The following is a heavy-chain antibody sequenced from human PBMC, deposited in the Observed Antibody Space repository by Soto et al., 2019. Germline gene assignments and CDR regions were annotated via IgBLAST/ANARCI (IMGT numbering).Heavy chain of an antibody. CDR3: AREPTV. D-gene: IGHD1-26*01. Sequence: QVQLQESGPRLVKPSQTLSLTCTVSGGSISSGGYNLSWSCQHPGTGLEWIGYSYYSGSTYYNPSLKSRVTISVDTSKNQFSLKLSSVTAADTAVYYCAREPTVWGQGTLVTVSS. CDR1: GGSISSGGYN. J-gene: IGHJ4*02. CDR2: SYYSGST. V-gene: IGHV4-31*03.